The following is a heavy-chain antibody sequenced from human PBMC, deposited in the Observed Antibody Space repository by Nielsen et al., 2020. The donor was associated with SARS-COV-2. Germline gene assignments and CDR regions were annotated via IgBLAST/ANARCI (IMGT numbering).Heavy chain of an antibody. Sequence: ASVQVSCKASGYSFSSYAINWVRQAPGHRLEWMGWSSAGGGDTHYSQKFQGRVTFSSDTSATTAYMELNSLRSEDTAVYYCARVLTTVTAGYYYYYMDVWGNGTTVRVSS. CDR2: SSAGGGDT. CDR3: ARVLTTVTAGYYYYYMDV. CDR1: GYSFSSYA. V-gene: IGHV1-3*01. J-gene: IGHJ6*03. D-gene: IGHD4-17*01.